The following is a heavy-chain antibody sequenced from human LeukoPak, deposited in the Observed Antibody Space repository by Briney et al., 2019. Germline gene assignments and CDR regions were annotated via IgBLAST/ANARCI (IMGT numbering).Heavy chain of an antibody. J-gene: IGHJ4*02. V-gene: IGHV1-18*01. Sequence: ASVKVSCKASGYTFTSYGISWVRQAPGQGLEWMGWISDYNGNTNYAQKLQGRATMTTDTSTSTAYMELRSLRSDDTAVYYCARDDRWSVVISHFDCWGQGTLVTVSS. CDR3: ARDDRWSVVISHFDC. CDR1: GYTFTSYG. CDR2: ISDYNGNT. D-gene: IGHD3-22*01.